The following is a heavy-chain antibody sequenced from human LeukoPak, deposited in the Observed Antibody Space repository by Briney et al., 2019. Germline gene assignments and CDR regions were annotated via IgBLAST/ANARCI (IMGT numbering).Heavy chain of an antibody. J-gene: IGHJ4*02. CDR1: GFTFSSYA. CDR3: ARESPEFWSGYIDY. V-gene: IGHV3-23*01. Sequence: GGSLRLSCAASGFTFSSYAMSWVRQAPGKGLEWVSAISGSGGSTYYADSVKGRFTISRDNSKNTLYLQMNSLRAENTAVYYCARESPEFWSGYIDYWGQGTLVTVSS. D-gene: IGHD3-3*01. CDR2: ISGSGGST.